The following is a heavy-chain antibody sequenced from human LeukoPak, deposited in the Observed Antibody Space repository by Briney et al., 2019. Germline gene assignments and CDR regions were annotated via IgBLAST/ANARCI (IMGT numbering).Heavy chain of an antibody. V-gene: IGHV3-7*05. J-gene: IGHJ4*02. CDR2: IKEDGSDK. CDR3: ARDIGYHTFDY. D-gene: IGHD5-12*01. CDR1: GFTFSNFW. Sequence: GGSLRLSCAASGFTFSNFWMAWVRQAPGKGLEWVAHIKEDGSDKKYVDSVMGRFTISRDNPKNSLYLQMNSLRAEDTAVYYCARDIGYHTFDYWGQGGLVTVSS.